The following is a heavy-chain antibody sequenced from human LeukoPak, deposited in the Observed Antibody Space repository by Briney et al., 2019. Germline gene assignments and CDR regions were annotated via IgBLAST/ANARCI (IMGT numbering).Heavy chain of an antibody. D-gene: IGHD3-3*01. CDR3: ASRVGGDYYFDY. CDR2: IIPIFGTA. Sequence: SVKVSCKASGGTFSSYAISWVRQAPGQGLEWMGGIIPIFGTANYAQKFQGRVTITTDESTSTAYMELSSLRSEDTAVYYCASRVGGDYYFDYWGQGTLDTVSS. J-gene: IGHJ4*02. CDR1: GGTFSSYA. V-gene: IGHV1-69*05.